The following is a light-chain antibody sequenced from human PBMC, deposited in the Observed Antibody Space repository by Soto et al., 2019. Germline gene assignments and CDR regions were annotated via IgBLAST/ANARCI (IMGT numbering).Light chain of an antibody. V-gene: IGKV1-33*01. CDR1: QDISNY. CDR2: AAS. CDR3: QQYDNSPLT. Sequence: DIQMTQSPSSLSASVGDTVTITCQASQDISNYLNWYQQKPGKPPKLLIYAASRLQTGVPARFSGSGSGTDFSLTISSLQPEDIATYYCQQYDNSPLTFGQGTKVEIK. J-gene: IGKJ4*01.